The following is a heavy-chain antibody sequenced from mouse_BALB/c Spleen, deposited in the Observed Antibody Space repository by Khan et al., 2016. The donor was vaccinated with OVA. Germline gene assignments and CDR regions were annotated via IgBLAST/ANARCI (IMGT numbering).Heavy chain of an antibody. V-gene: IGHV2-6-4*01. D-gene: IGHD2-14*01. J-gene: IGHJ4*01. CDR3: SRAYYRYDGYYSMDY. CDR1: GLSLSSSN. Sequence: QVQLKQSGPGLVAPSQSLSITCTVSGLSLSSSNIHWVRQPPGKGLEWLGMIWGGGGTDYNSTLKSRLSIRKDNSQSQVLLKMNSLQTDDTAMYXCSRAYYRYDGYYSMDYWGQGTSVTVSS. CDR2: IWGGGGT.